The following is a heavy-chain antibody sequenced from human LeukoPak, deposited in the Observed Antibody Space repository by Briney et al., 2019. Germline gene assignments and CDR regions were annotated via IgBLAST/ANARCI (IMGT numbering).Heavy chain of an antibody. J-gene: IGHJ4*02. Sequence: GGSLRLSCAASGFAFSSYSMNWVRQAPGKGLEWVSYISSSSSTIYYADSVKGRFTISRDNSKNTLYLQMNSLRAEDTAVYYCARERIAAAGTGYDYWGQGTLVTVSS. D-gene: IGHD6-13*01. CDR3: ARERIAAAGTGYDY. V-gene: IGHV3-48*01. CDR1: GFAFSSYS. CDR2: ISSSSSTI.